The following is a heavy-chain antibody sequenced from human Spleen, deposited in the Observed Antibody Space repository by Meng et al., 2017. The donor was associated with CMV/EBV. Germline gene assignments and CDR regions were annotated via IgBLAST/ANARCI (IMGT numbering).Heavy chain of an antibody. D-gene: IGHD5-12*01. CDR1: GLSISSSSYY. V-gene: IGHV4-39*07. CDR3: ARWYSGYDYYYFDY. J-gene: IGHJ4*02. CDR2: IYYSGST. Sequence: SGPGLVKPSAPLSLPCTVSGLSISSSSYYWGWIRQPPGKGLEWIGSIYYSGSTYYNPSLKSRVTISVDTSKNQFSLKLSSVTAADTAVYYCARWYSGYDYYYFDYWGQGTLVTVSS.